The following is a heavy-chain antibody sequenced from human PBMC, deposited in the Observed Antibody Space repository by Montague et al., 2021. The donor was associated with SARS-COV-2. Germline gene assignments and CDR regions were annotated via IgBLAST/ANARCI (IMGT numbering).Heavy chain of an antibody. V-gene: IGHV4-59*01. CDR3: ARGLSRYSSGKTPFLHSEMDV. CDR2: IYYSGST. D-gene: IGHD6-19*01. CDR1: GGSISSYY. J-gene: IGHJ6*02. Sequence: SETLSLTCTVSGGSISSYYWSWIRQPPGKGLEWIGYIYYSGSTNYNPSLKSRVTISVDTSKNQFSLKLSSVTAADTAVYYCARGLSRYSSGKTPFLHSEMDVWGQGTRSPSP.